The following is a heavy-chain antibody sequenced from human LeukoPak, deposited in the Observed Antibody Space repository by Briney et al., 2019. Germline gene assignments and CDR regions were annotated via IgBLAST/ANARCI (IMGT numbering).Heavy chain of an antibody. CDR2: ISDSGGST. V-gene: IGHV3-23*01. CDR3: GRYYVMDV. Sequence: GGSLRLSCAASGFTFSSYNMNWVRPAPGKGLEWVSTISDSGGSTYYADSVKGRFTISRDNSKSTLYLQMNSLRAEDTAVYYCGRYYVMDVWGQGTSVTVSS. J-gene: IGHJ6*02. CDR1: GFTFSSYN.